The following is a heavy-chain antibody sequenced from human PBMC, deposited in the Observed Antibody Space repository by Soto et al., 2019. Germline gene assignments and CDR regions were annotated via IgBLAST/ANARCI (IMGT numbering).Heavy chain of an antibody. CDR2: IKGKSYGGTT. Sequence: GGSLRLSCAASGFTFKNAWMNWVRQTPGKGLEWVGRIKGKSYGGTTEYTAPVRGRFTISRDDSENTLFLQMNSLKTEDTGVYYCTTERKYCTSFACSSPFDHWGQGTLVTVSS. CDR3: TTERKYCTSFACSSPFDH. CDR1: GFTFKNAW. V-gene: IGHV3-15*07. J-gene: IGHJ4*02. D-gene: IGHD2-8*01.